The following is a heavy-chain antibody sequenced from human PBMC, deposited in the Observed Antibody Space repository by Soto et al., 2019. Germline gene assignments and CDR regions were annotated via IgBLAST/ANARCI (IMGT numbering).Heavy chain of an antibody. CDR3: VSALTTVTSIDF. Sequence: QLQLQESGPGLVKPSETLSLTCTVSGGSISSSSSSGYWVWILQPPAWGWEWIGRINYGGSTFYTSPLKSRVTISVATAKNQFYLKLRSVTAADTAVYYCVSALTTVTSIDFWCQGTLVTVSS. D-gene: IGHD4-17*01. CDR1: GGSISSSSSSGY. CDR2: INYGGST. J-gene: IGHJ4*02. V-gene: IGHV4-39*01.